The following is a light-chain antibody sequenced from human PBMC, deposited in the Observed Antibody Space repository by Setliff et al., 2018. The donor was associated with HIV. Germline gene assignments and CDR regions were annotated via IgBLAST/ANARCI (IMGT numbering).Light chain of an antibody. CDR3: LLSHQGVRI. J-gene: IGLJ2*01. CDR2: DTK. CDR1: TGPVTSGHY. Sequence: QAVVTQESSLTVSPGGTVTLTCASNTGPVTSGHYPYWLQQKPGQAPTTLIFDTKKKHSWTPARFSGSLLGGEATLTLSGAQPDDEATYYCLLSHQGVRIFGAGTKVTVL. V-gene: IGLV7-46*01.